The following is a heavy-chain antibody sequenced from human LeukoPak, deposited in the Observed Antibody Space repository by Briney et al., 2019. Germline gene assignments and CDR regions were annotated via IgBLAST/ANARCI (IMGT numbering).Heavy chain of an antibody. CDR1: GYTLTELS. Sequence: ASVKVSCKVSGYTLTELSMHWVRQAPGKGLEWMGGFDPEDGETIYAQKFQGRVTMTEDTSTDTAYMELSSLRSEDTAVYYCATVLDTAMVTELYSSGWFNWGQGTLVTVSS. CDR2: FDPEDGET. J-gene: IGHJ4*02. D-gene: IGHD5-18*01. CDR3: ATVLDTAMVTELYSSGWFN. V-gene: IGHV1-24*01.